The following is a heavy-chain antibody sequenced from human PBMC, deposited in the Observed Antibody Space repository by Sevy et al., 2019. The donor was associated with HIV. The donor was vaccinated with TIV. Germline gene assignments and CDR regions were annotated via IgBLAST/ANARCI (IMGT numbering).Heavy chain of an antibody. Sequence: GESLKISCAASGFTFSSYSMNWVRQAPGKGLEGVSSISSSSSYIYYADSVKGRFTISRDNAKNSLYLQMNSLGAEDTAVYYCARENVDIVATARDYYYYYYGMDVWGQGTTVTVSS. D-gene: IGHD5-12*01. V-gene: IGHV3-21*01. CDR2: ISSSSSYI. CDR3: ARENVDIVATARDYYYYYYGMDV. J-gene: IGHJ6*02. CDR1: GFTFSSYS.